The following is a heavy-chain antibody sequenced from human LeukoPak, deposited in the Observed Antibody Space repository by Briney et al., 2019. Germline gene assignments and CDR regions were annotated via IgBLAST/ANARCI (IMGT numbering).Heavy chain of an antibody. CDR3: AKDAVAGLYYFDY. D-gene: IGHD6-19*01. V-gene: IGHV3-23*01. Sequence: GGSLRLSCAASGFTFSNYAMSWVRQAPGKGLEWVSVIGGSGGSTYYADSVKGRFTISRDNSKNTLYLQMNSLRAEDTAVYYCAKDAVAGLYYFDYWGQGTLVTVSS. CDR1: GFTFSNYA. CDR2: IGGSGGST. J-gene: IGHJ4*02.